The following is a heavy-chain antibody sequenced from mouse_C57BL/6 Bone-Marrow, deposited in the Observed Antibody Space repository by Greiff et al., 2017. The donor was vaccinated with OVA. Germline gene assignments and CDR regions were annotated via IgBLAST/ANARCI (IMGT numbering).Heavy chain of an antibody. CDR2: ISDGGSYT. CDR1: GFTFSSYA. Sequence: EVKLVESGGGLVKPGGSLKLSCAASGFTFSSYAMSWVRQTPEKRLEWVATISDGGSYTYYPDNVKGRFTISRDNAKNNLYLQMSHLKSEDTAMYYCARRDWGAYWGQGTLDTVSA. J-gene: IGHJ3*01. V-gene: IGHV5-4*03. CDR3: ARRDWGAY. D-gene: IGHD4-1*01.